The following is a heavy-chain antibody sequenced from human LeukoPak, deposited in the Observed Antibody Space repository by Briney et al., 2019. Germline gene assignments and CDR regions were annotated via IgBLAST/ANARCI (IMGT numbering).Heavy chain of an antibody. D-gene: IGHD5-18*01. V-gene: IGHV3-48*03. J-gene: IGHJ4*02. CDR2: ISSSGSTI. CDR3: GRDRVGGRGYSLDY. CDR1: GFTFSIYE. Sequence: PGGSLRLSCAASGFTFSIYEMNWVRQAPGKGLEWVTYISSSGSTIYYADYVKGRFTVSRDNAKNSLYLQMNNLRAEDTALYYCGRDRVGGRGYSLDYLGQGTLVTVSS.